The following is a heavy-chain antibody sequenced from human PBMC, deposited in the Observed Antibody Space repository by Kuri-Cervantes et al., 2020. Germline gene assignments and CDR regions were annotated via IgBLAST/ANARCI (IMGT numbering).Heavy chain of an antibody. CDR2: INHSGST. Sequence: GSLRLSCAMSGFTFSDYYMSWIRQAPGKGLEWIGEINHSGSTNYNPSLKSRVTISVDTSKNQFSLKLSSVTAADTAVYYCARAFLPGFYDSSGQGAFDIWGQGTMVTVSS. V-gene: IGHV4-34*01. CDR3: ARAFLPGFYDSSGQGAFDI. J-gene: IGHJ3*02. CDR1: GFTFSDYY. D-gene: IGHD3-22*01.